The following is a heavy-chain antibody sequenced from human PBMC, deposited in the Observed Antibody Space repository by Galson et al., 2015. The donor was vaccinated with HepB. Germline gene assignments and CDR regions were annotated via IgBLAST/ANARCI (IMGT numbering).Heavy chain of an antibody. CDR2: IHSKSDGGAT. J-gene: IGHJ4*02. D-gene: IGHD1-26*01. V-gene: IGHV3-15*01. Sequence: SLRLSCAASGFNFRDAWMTWIRQPPGKGLEWVGRIHSKSDGGATEYSPPVKGRFSLSRDDSRKTLYLQMNSLKRDDTGVYYCVTDLEQSGSYIYWGQGTLVTVFS. CDR1: GFNFRDAW. CDR3: VTDLEQSGSYIY.